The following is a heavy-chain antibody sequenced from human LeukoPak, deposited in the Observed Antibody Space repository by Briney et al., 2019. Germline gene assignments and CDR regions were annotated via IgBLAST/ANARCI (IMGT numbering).Heavy chain of an antibody. D-gene: IGHD6-13*01. CDR2: INQDGSEK. Sequence: PGGSLRLSCAASGFMFSSYWMSWVRQAPGKGLEWVANINQDGSEKYYVDSVKGRFTISRDNAKNSLYLQMNSLRAEDTAVYYCARSYYSSSCPDYWGQGTLVTVSS. J-gene: IGHJ4*02. CDR1: GFMFSSYW. V-gene: IGHV3-7*01. CDR3: ARSYYSSSCPDY.